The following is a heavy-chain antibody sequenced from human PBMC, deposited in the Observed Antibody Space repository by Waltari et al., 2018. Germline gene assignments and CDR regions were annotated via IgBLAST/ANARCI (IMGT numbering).Heavy chain of an antibody. V-gene: IGHV1-2*02. D-gene: IGHD6-13*01. J-gene: IGHJ6*02. CDR3: ARDLGSSWFYYYYGMDV. CDR1: GYTFTGYY. Sequence: QVQLVQSGAEVKKPGASVKVSCKASGYTFTGYYMTWVRQAPGQGLEWMGWINPNSGGTNYAQKFQGRVTMTRDTSISTAYMELSRLRSDDTAVYYCARDLGSSWFYYYYGMDVWGQGTTVTVSS. CDR2: INPNSGGT.